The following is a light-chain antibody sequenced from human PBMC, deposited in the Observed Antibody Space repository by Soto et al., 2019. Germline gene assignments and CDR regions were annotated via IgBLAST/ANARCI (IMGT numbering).Light chain of an antibody. Sequence: EIVLTQSPGTLSLPPGERATLSCRASQSVSSSYLAWYQQKPGQAPRLLIYGASSRATGIPDRFSGRGSGTDFTLTISSLEPEDVAVYYCQQRSNGITFGGGTKVDIK. CDR3: QQRSNGIT. J-gene: IGKJ4*01. CDR1: QSVSSSY. CDR2: GAS. V-gene: IGKV3D-20*02.